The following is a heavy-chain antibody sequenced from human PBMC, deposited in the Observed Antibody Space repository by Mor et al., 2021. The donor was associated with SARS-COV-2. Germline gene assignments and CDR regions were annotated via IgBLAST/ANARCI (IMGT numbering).Heavy chain of an antibody. Sequence: GRFTISRDNSKNKLYLQMNSLRAEDTAVYYCARVHEWELSYYGMDVWGQGTTVTVSS. D-gene: IGHD1-26*01. J-gene: IGHJ6*02. V-gene: IGHV3-30*01. CDR3: ARVHEWELSYYGMDV.